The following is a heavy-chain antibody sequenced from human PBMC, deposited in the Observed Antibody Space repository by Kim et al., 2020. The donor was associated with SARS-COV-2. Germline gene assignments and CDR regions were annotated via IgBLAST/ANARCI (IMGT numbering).Heavy chain of an antibody. Sequence: GGSLRLSCAASGFTFSDYYMSWIRQAPGKGLEWVSYISSSGSTIYYADSVKGRFTISRDNAKNSLYLQMNSLRAEDTAVYYCATAPAGDIVDTYNWFDPWGQGTLVTVSS. D-gene: IGHD5-12*01. CDR1: GFTFSDYY. J-gene: IGHJ5*02. V-gene: IGHV3-11*01. CDR2: ISSSGSTI. CDR3: ATAPAGDIVDTYNWFDP.